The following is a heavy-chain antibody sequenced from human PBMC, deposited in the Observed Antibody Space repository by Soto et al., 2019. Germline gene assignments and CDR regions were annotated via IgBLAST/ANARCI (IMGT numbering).Heavy chain of an antibody. D-gene: IGHD3-22*01. V-gene: IGHV1-3*01. CDR3: ATYYYDSSGYYNWFDP. Sequence: GASVKVSCKASGYTFTSYAMHWVRQAPGQRLEWMGWINAGNGNTKYSQKFQGRVTITRDTSASTAYMELSSLRSEDTAVYYCATYYYDSSGYYNWFDPWGQGTLVTVSS. CDR1: GYTFTSYA. J-gene: IGHJ5*02. CDR2: INAGNGNT.